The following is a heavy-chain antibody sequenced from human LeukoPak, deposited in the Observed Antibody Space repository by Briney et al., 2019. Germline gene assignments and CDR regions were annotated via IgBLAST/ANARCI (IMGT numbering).Heavy chain of an antibody. Sequence: GGSLRLSCAASGFTVGSNYMSWVRQAPGKGLEWVSVIYNDGTTYYADSVKGRFTISRDNSKNTLYLQMNSLGAEDTAVYYCTTDVLTTVTDDYWGQGTLVTVSS. CDR1: GFTVGSNY. CDR2: IYNDGTT. D-gene: IGHD4-11*01. V-gene: IGHV3-53*01. CDR3: TTDVLTTVTDDY. J-gene: IGHJ4*02.